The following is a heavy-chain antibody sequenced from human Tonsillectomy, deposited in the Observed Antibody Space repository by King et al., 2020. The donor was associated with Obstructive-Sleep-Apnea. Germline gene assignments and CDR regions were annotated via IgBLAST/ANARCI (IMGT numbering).Heavy chain of an antibody. CDR2: VNHSGTT. CDR1: GTSFSSYS. Sequence: QVQLQQWGAGLLKPSETLSLTCAVYGTSFSSYSWSWLRQPPGKGLEWIGEVNHSGTTNYNPSLNDRGTISLDTSKTQFSLRLSSVTAADTAVYYCARIREVRYSGYYPGDYWGQGTLVAVSS. J-gene: IGHJ4*02. CDR3: ARIREVRYSGYYPGDY. D-gene: IGHD5-12*01. V-gene: IGHV4-34*01.